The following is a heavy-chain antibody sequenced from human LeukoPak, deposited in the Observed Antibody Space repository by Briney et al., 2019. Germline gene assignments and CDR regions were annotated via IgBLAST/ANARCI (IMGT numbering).Heavy chain of an antibody. V-gene: IGHV3-48*01. D-gene: IGHD1-1*01. J-gene: IGHJ6*03. CDR1: GFTFVSYN. CDR3: ARDGNRDGDMDV. CDR2: ISSSSSLI. Sequence: GGSLRLSCAASGFTFVSYNMNWVRQAPGKWLEWVAYISSSSSLIYYAGSVKGRFTVSRDSAKRSLYLQMNSLRAEDTAVYYCARDGNRDGDMDVWGKGTTVTVSS.